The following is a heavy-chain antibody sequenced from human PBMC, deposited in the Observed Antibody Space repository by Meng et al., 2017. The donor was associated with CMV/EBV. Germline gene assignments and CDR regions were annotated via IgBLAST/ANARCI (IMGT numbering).Heavy chain of an antibody. V-gene: IGHV1-8*03. J-gene: IGHJ1*01. CDR1: GYTFTSYD. D-gene: IGHD6-13*01. CDR2: MNPNSGNT. Sequence: ASVKVSCKASGYTFTSYDINWVRQATGQGLEWMGWMNPNSGNTGYAQKFQGRVTITSNTSISTAYMELSSLRSEDTAVYYCARVAAAGTGEYFQHWGQGTLVTVSS. CDR3: ARVAAAGTGEYFQH.